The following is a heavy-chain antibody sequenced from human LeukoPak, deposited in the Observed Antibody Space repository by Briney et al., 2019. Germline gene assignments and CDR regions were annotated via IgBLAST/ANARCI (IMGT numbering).Heavy chain of an antibody. CDR3: ARGGQYYYDSSGYYYVIDY. Sequence: ASVKVSCKASGYIFSSYDINWVRQATGQGLEWMGWMNPNSGNTGYAQKFQGRVTMTRNTSISTAYMELSSLRSEDTAVYYCARGGQYYYDSSGYYYVIDYWGQGTLVTVSS. D-gene: IGHD3-22*01. CDR2: MNPNSGNT. V-gene: IGHV1-8*02. J-gene: IGHJ4*02. CDR1: GYIFSSYD.